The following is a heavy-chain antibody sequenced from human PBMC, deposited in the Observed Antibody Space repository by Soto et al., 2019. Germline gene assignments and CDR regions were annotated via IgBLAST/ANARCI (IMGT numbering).Heavy chain of an antibody. CDR1: KGSISRSSYY. D-gene: IGHD6-6*01. Sequence: PSETLSLTCTVSKGSISRSSYYSAWTRQPPGRGLEWIGSIFYSGGTYHNPSLKSRVTMSKDTFKDQFSLSLSSVTAADTAVYYWASQGVSSRLFDYWGQGARVTVSS. CDR3: ASQGVSSRLFDY. J-gene: IGHJ4*02. CDR2: IFYSGGT. V-gene: IGHV4-39*01.